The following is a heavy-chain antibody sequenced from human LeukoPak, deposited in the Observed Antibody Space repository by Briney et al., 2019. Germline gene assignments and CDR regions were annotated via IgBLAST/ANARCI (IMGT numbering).Heavy chain of an antibody. CDR3: ARDSWGWAVAGNYYYYYMDV. CDR2: IKQDGSEK. D-gene: IGHD6-19*01. Sequence: SGGSLRLSWAASGFTFSSYWMSWVRQAPGKGLEWVANIKQDGSEKYYVDSVKGRFTISRDNAKNSLYLQMNSLRAEDTAVYYCARDSWGWAVAGNYYYYYMDVWGKGTTVTVSS. CDR1: GFTFSSYW. V-gene: IGHV3-7*01. J-gene: IGHJ6*03.